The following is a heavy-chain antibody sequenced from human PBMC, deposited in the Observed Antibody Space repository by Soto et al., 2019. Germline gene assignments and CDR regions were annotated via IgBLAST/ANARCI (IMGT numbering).Heavy chain of an antibody. Sequence: QVQLVQSGAEVKKPGASVKVSCKASGYTFTSYAMHWMLQAPGKRLEWMGWINADNGNTKHSQKFQVRVTITRDTSASTAYMELSSLRSEDTAVYYCARAHYDILTGYSLYWCDPWGQGTLVAVAS. V-gene: IGHV1-3*01. CDR2: INADNGNT. CDR3: ARAHYDILTGYSLYWCDP. CDR1: GYTFTSYA. J-gene: IGHJ5*02. D-gene: IGHD3-9*01.